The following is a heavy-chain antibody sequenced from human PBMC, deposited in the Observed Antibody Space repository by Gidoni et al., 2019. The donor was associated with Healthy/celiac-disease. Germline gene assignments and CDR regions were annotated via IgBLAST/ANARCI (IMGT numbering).Heavy chain of an antibody. V-gene: IGHV3-11*01. J-gene: IGHJ4*02. CDR1: GFTFSDYY. Sequence: QVQLVESGGGLVKPGGSLRLSCAASGFTFSDYYMSWIRQPPGKGLGWVSYISRSGSTIYYADSVKGRFTISRDNAKNSLYLQMNSLRAEDTAVYYCASTIRDWSGGVNYFDYWGQGTLVTVSS. D-gene: IGHD3-9*01. CDR2: ISRSGSTI. CDR3: ASTIRDWSGGVNYFDY.